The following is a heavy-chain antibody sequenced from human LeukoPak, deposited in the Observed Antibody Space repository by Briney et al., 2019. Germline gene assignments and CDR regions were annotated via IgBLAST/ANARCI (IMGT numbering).Heavy chain of an antibody. CDR2: ISTNGDGT. Sequence: GGSLRLSCAASGFTFDDYGMSWVRQAPGKGLEYVSAISTNGDGTYYANSVRGRFTISRDNSKNTLYLRLDSLRAEDMAVYYCARYDSSAYDYWGQGTLVTVSS. J-gene: IGHJ4*02. V-gene: IGHV3-64*01. CDR1: GFTFDDYG. D-gene: IGHD3-22*01. CDR3: ARYDSSAYDY.